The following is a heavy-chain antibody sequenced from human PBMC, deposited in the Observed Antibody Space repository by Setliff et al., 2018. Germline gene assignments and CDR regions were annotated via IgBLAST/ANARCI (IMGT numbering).Heavy chain of an antibody. V-gene: IGHV3-33*06. CDR1: GFTFSRNG. D-gene: IGHD6-19*01. Sequence: PGGSLRLSCAASGFTFSRNGMHWVRQAPGKGLEWVAGTWYDGTTKYYADSVKARSIISRDNSRNTLYLQMDSLRADDTAVYFCAKDVGLGRGWSYFDYWGQGALVTVSS. CDR2: TWYDGTTK. J-gene: IGHJ4*02. CDR3: AKDVGLGRGWSYFDY.